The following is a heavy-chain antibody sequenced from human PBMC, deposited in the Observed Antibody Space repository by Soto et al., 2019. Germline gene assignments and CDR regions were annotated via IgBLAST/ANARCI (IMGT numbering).Heavy chain of an antibody. D-gene: IGHD4-17*01. V-gene: IGHV4-30-2*01. CDR1: GGSIGSGGYS. CDR3: ARASTTVTTLDY. Sequence: SETLSLTCGVSGGSIGSGGYSWSWIRQPPGKGLEWIGYIYHSGSTYYNPSLKSRVTISVDRSKNQFSLKLSSVTAADTAVYYCARASTTVTTLDYWGQGTLVTVSS. CDR2: IYHSGST. J-gene: IGHJ4*02.